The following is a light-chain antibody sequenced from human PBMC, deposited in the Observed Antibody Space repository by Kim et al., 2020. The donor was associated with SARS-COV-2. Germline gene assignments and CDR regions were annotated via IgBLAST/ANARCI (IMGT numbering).Light chain of an antibody. V-gene: IGLV3-1*01. CDR1: KLGERY. Sequence: SYELTQPPAVSVSPGQTANITCSGDKLGERYACWYLQKPGQSPVLVIYQDYKRPSGIPERFSGSKSGNTATLTISGTQAMDEADYYCQAWGSTTVVFGGGTQLTVL. CDR3: QAWGSTTVV. J-gene: IGLJ2*01. CDR2: QDY.